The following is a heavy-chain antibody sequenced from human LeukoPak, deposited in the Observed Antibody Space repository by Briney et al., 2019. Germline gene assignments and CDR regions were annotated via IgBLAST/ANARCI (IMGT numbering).Heavy chain of an antibody. CDR1: GYTFTNYG. V-gene: IGHV1-18*01. CDR3: ARAGVEGCSGGSCYPPSSWFDP. J-gene: IGHJ5*02. Sequence: ASVKVSCKASGYTFTNYGISWVRQAPGQGLECMGWISAYNGNTKYVQKFQGRVTMTTDTSTSTAYMELRSLRSDDTAVYYCARAGVEGCSGGSCYPPSSWFDPWGQGTLVTVSS. D-gene: IGHD2-15*01. CDR2: ISAYNGNT.